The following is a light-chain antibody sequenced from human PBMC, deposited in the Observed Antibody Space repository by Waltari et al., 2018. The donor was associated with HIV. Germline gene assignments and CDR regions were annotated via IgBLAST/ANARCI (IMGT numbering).Light chain of an antibody. CDR1: SSDLRSYNL. J-gene: IGLJ3*02. Sequence: QSALTQPASVSGSPGQSITISCTGTSSDLRSYNLVSWYQQHPGKAPKLVIYEVSKRPSGVSNRFSGSKSGNTASLTISGLQAEDEADYYCCSNARGRVFGGGTKLTVL. CDR2: EVS. CDR3: CSNARGRV. V-gene: IGLV2-23*02.